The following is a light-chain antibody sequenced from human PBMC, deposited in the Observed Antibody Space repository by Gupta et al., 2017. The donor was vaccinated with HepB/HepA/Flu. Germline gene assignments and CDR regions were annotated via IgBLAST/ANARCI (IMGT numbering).Light chain of an antibody. CDR2: YAS. CDR3: HQSSNFPWT. Sequence: EVVLTQSTDYQSVTPKEKVTITCRASQSSGSSLHWYQQKPDQSAKLLIKYASQSFSGVASRFSGSGSGTDLILPINSLEAEDAATYYCHQSSNFPWTFGQGTKVEIK. V-gene: IGKV6-21*01. J-gene: IGKJ1*01. CDR1: QSSGSS.